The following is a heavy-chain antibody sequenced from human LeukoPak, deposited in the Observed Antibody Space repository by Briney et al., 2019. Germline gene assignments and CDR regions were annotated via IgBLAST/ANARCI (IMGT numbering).Heavy chain of an antibody. CDR1: GFTFSSYG. Sequence: PGGSLRLSCAASGFTFSSYGMHWVRQAPGKGLEWVAVISYDGSNKYYADSVKGRFTISRDNSKNTLCLQMNSLRAEDTAVYYCAKDRGSWRRYSGYDLEVYFDYWGQGTLVTVSS. CDR2: ISYDGSNK. D-gene: IGHD5-12*01. J-gene: IGHJ4*02. CDR3: AKDRGSWRRYSGYDLEVYFDY. V-gene: IGHV3-30*18.